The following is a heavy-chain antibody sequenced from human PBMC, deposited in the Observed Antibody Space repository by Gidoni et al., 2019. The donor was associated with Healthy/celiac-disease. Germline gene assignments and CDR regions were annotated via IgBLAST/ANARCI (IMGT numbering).Heavy chain of an antibody. Sequence: EVQLVESGGGLVQPGGSLRLSCAASRLPFSSYWMHWVRQAPGKGLVWVSRINSDGSSTSYADSVKGRFTISRDNAKNTLYLQMNSLRAEDTAVYYCASPLARPPRGRDDYWGQGTLVTVSS. CDR3: ASPLARPPRGRDDY. CDR2: INSDGSST. V-gene: IGHV3-74*01. CDR1: RLPFSSYW. D-gene: IGHD3-10*01. J-gene: IGHJ4*02.